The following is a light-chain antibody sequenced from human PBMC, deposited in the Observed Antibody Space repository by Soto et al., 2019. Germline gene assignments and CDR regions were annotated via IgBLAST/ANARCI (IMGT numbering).Light chain of an antibody. Sequence: QSALTQPPSASGSPGQSVTISCTGTSSDVGGYNYGSWYQQHPGKAPKLIIYEVTKRPSGVPDRFSGSKSGNTASLTVSWLQAEDEADYYCSSHAGIHNVVFGVGTKLTVL. CDR2: EVT. J-gene: IGLJ3*02. V-gene: IGLV2-8*01. CDR3: SSHAGIHNVV. CDR1: SSDVGGYNY.